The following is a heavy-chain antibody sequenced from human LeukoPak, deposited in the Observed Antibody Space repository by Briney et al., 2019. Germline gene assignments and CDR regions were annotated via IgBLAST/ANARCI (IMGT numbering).Heavy chain of an antibody. CDR1: GLTFSSHW. J-gene: IGHJ4*02. D-gene: IGHD1-26*01. CDR3: ARDNWLVGSITSLDY. V-gene: IGHV3-33*08. CDR2: IYYDGSKE. Sequence: PGGSLRLSCAASGLTFSSHWMHWVRQAPGQGLEWVAAIYYDGSKEYYADSVKGRFTISRDNFMNTLYLQMNSLRAEDTAVYYCARDNWLVGSITSLDYWGQGTLVTVSS.